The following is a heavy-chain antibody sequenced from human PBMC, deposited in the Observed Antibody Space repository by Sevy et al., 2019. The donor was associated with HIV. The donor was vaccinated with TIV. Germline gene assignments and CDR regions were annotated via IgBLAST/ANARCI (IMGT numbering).Heavy chain of an antibody. D-gene: IGHD1-20*01. CDR1: GYTLTELS. V-gene: IGHV1-24*01. J-gene: IGHJ4*02. CDR2: FDQEDGEI. Sequence: ASVKVSCKVSGYTLTELSMHWVRQPPGRGLEWVGGFDQEDGEIVYAQKFQGRVTMTEDRSTHTAYMDLSSLRSEDTAVYYCATGEGNIWNFDYWGQGTVVTVSS. CDR3: ATGEGNIWNFDY.